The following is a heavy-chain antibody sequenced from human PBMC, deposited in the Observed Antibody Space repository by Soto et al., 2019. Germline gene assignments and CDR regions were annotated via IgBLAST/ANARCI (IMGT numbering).Heavy chain of an antibody. V-gene: IGHV1-69*01. CDR2: IIPIFGTA. CDR3: ARSKGYYDILTGYPPPYYFDY. Sequence: QVQLVQSGAEVKKPGSSVKVSCKASGGTFSSYAISWVRQAPGQGLEWMGGIIPIFGTANYAQKFQGRVTITADESTRTGDMELSSLRSEDTAVYYCARSKGYYDILTGYPPPYYFDYWGQGTLVTVSS. J-gene: IGHJ4*02. CDR1: GGTFSSYA. D-gene: IGHD3-9*01.